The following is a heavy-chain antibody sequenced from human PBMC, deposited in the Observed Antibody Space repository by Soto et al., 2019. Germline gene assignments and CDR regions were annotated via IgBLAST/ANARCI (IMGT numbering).Heavy chain of an antibody. D-gene: IGHD3-3*01. CDR1: GGSFSGYY. CDR2: INHSGST. J-gene: IGHJ6*02. V-gene: IGHV4-34*01. CDR3: ARGRGWYDFWSGYSYFYGMDV. Sequence: SETLSLTCAVYGGSFSGYYWSWIRQPPGKGLEWIGEINHSGSTNYNPSLKSRVTISVDTSKNQFSLKLSSVTAADTAVYYCARGRGWYDFWSGYSYFYGMDVWGQGTTVTVSS.